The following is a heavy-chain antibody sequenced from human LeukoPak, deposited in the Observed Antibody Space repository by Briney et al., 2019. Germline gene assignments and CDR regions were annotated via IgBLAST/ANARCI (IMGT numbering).Heavy chain of an antibody. CDR2: IYTSGST. V-gene: IGHV4-61*02. J-gene: IGHJ4*02. CDR1: GGSISSGSYY. D-gene: IGHD6-13*01. CDR3: ARYSLSSSKPLDY. Sequence: SETLSLTCTVSGGSISSGSYYWSWIRQPAGKGLEWIGRIYTSGSTNYNPSLKGRVTISVDTSKNQFSLKLSSVTAADTAVYYCARYSLSSSKPLDYWGQGTLVTVSS.